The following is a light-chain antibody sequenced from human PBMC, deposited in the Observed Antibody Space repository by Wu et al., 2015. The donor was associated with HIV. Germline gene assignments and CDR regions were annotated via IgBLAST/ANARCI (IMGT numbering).Light chain of an antibody. J-gene: IGKJ5*01. CDR3: QRYNDWPMT. Sequence: EVLMTQSPATLSVSPGERATLSCTASQSVSYKLAWFHQKPGQAPRVVIYDAPRRVPGVPARFSGRGFGTEFTLTISSVQSEDFGVYYCQRYNDWPMTFGQGTRLDIK. CDR1: QSVSYK. CDR2: DAP. V-gene: IGKV3-15*01.